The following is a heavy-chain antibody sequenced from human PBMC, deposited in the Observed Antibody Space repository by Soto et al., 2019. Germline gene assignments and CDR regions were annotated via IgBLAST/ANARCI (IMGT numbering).Heavy chain of an antibody. CDR1: GGSISSYY. V-gene: IGHV4-59*01. CDR2: IYYSGST. D-gene: IGHD3-10*01. J-gene: IGHJ6*02. Sequence: SETLSLTCTVSGGSISSYYWSWIRQPPGKGLEWIGYIYYSGSTNYNPSLKSRVTISVDTSKNQFSLKLSSVTAADTAVYYCARGGYGSGSYYEGKGNYYYYGMDVWGQGTTVT. CDR3: ARGGYGSGSYYEGKGNYYYYGMDV.